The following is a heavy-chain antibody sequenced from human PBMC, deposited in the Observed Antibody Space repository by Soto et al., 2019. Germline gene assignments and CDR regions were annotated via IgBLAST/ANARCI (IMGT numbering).Heavy chain of an antibody. V-gene: IGHV3-30-3*01. D-gene: IGHD2-15*01. Sequence: QVQLVESGGGVVQPGRSLRLSCAASGFTFSSYAMPWVSQAPCKGLEGVAVISYDGSNKYYADSVKGRFTISRDNSKNTLDLQMNSLRAEDTAVYYCAREDIYCSGGSCYSVNYYGMDVWGQGTTVTVSS. J-gene: IGHJ6*02. CDR2: ISYDGSNK. CDR3: AREDIYCSGGSCYSVNYYGMDV. CDR1: GFTFSSYA.